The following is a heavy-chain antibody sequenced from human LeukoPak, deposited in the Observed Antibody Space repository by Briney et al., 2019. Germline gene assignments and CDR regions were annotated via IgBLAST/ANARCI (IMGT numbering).Heavy chain of an antibody. V-gene: IGHV4-34*01. CDR1: GGSFSGYY. CDR3: ARESQYYDFWSGYYTGDAFDI. D-gene: IGHD3-3*01. Sequence: PSETLSLTCAVYGGSFSGYYWSWIRQPPGKGLEWIGEINHSGSTNYNPSLKSRVTISVDTSKNQFSLKLSSVTAADTAVYYCARESQYYDFWSGYYTGDAFDIWGQGTMVTVSS. J-gene: IGHJ3*02. CDR2: INHSGST.